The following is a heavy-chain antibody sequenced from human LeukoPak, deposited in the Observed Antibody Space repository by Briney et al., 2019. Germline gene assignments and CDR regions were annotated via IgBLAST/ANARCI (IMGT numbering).Heavy chain of an antibody. CDR2: IYYSGST. Sequence: SETLSLTCTVSGGSISSGIYYWAWIRQPPGKGLEWIGNIYYSGSTNYNPSLKSRVTISVDTSKNQFSLKLNSVTAADTAVYYCARRRDYYDSRGYYAFDIWGHGTMVTVSS. D-gene: IGHD3-22*01. J-gene: IGHJ3*02. CDR1: GGSISSGIYY. V-gene: IGHV4-61*01. CDR3: ARRRDYYDSRGYYAFDI.